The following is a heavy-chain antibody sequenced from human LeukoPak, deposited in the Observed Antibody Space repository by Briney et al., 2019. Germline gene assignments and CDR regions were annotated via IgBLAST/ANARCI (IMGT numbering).Heavy chain of an antibody. CDR3: ARGPYYDFWSGYYLLPSYYYYGMDV. V-gene: IGHV1-2*02. Sequence: ASVKVSCKASGYTFTGYYMHWVRQAPGQGLEWMGWINPNSGGTNYAQKFQGRVTMARDTSISTAYMELSRLRSDDTAVYYCARGPYYDFWSGYYLLPSYYYYGMDVWGQGTTVTVSS. CDR1: GYTFTGYY. D-gene: IGHD3-3*01. J-gene: IGHJ6*02. CDR2: INPNSGGT.